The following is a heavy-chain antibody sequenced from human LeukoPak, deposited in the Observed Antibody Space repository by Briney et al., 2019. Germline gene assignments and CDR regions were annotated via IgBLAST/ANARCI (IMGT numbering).Heavy chain of an antibody. V-gene: IGHV4-34*01. D-gene: IGHD1-1*01. CDR1: GGSFSGYY. CDR2: INHSGST. Sequence: PSETLSLTCAVYGGSFSGYYWSWIRQPPGKGLEWIGEINHSGSTNYNPSLKSRVTISVDTSKNQFSLKLSSVTAADTAVYYCARGVKDWNAAYYFDYWGQGTLVTVSS. CDR3: ARGVKDWNAAYYFDY. J-gene: IGHJ4*02.